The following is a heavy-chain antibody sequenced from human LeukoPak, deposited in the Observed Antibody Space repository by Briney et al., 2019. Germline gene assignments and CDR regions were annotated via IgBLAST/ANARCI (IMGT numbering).Heavy chain of an antibody. J-gene: IGHJ6*02. Sequence: SETLSLTCTVSGDSISNSAYYWVWIRQPPGKGLEWIGTITNTGNAYSNPSLKSRVAISIDTSKTQISLKLTSVTAADTAVFYCARKTPGTSVDVWGQGTPVTVSS. V-gene: IGHV4-39*01. CDR1: GDSISNSAYY. CDR3: ARKTPGTSVDV. D-gene: IGHD3-10*01. CDR2: ITNTGNA.